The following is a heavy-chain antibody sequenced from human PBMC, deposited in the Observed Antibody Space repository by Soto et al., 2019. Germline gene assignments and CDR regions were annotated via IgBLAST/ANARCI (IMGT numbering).Heavy chain of an antibody. CDR3: AHRVLRAVFGLVTTTAIYFDF. V-gene: IGHV2-5*02. CDR2: IYWDDDK. Sequence: QITLNESGPTVVKPTETLTLTCTFSGFSLTTSGVGVGWVRQSPGKAPEWLAFIYWDDDKRYSTSLKSRLTIPKDTSKNQVVLTMANVEPADTATYYCAHRVLRAVFGLVTTTAIYFDFWGQGTPVVVSS. J-gene: IGHJ4*02. CDR1: GFSLTTSGVG. D-gene: IGHD3-3*01.